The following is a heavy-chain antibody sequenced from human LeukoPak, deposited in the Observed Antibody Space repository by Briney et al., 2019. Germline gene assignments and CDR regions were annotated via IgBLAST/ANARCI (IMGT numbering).Heavy chain of an antibody. CDR1: GLTFSSAW. V-gene: IGHV3-15*01. CDR3: TGDGQWSFRGGF. Sequence: SGGSLRLSCAVSGLTFSSAWMTWVRQVPGKGLEWVGRIISSADGGTTDYSATVKGRFIISRDDSKNTVYLQMNSLKIEDTVVYFCTGDGQWSFRGGFRGPGTLVTVTS. CDR2: IISSADGGTT. D-gene: IGHD2-21*01. J-gene: IGHJ4*02.